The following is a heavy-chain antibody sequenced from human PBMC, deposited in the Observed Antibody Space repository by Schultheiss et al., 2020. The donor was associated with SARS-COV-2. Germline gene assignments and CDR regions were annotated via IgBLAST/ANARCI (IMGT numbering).Heavy chain of an antibody. D-gene: IGHD6-13*01. V-gene: IGHV4-4*02. J-gene: IGHJ6*02. CDR2: IYHSGST. Sequence: SETLSLTCAVSGGSISSSNWWSWVRQPPGKGLEWIGEIYHSGSTNYNPSLKSRVTISVDKSKNQFSLKLSSVTAADTAVYYCARDRRAAAGIQNYYYYYGMDVWGQGTTVTVSS. CDR1: GGSISSSNW. CDR3: ARDRRAAAGIQNYYYYYGMDV.